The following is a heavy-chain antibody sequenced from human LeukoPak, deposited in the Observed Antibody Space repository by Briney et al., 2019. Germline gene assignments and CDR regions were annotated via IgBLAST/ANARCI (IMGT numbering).Heavy chain of an antibody. V-gene: IGHV1-18*01. D-gene: IGHD1-26*01. J-gene: IGHJ4*02. CDR1: GYPFTIYG. CDR2: ISSYKGDT. CDR3: ARDRGPSGSYYFDY. Sequence: ASVKVSCKASGYPFTIYGFTWVRQAPGQGLEWMGRISSYKGDTNYAQNLQGRVTMTTDTSTSTAYMELRSLTSDDTAIYYCARDRGPSGSYYFDYWGQGTLVTVSS.